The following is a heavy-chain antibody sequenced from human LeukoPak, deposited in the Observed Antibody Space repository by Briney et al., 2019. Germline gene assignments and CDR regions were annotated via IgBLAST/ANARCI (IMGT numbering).Heavy chain of an antibody. CDR1: GYTFTSYG. CDR3: ARDIVGEWLVRSVAFDI. D-gene: IGHD6-19*01. V-gene: IGHV1-18*01. CDR2: ISAYNGNT. J-gene: IGHJ3*02. Sequence: GASVKVSCKASGYTFTSYGISWVRQAPGQGLEWMGWISAYNGNTNYAQKFQGRVTMTRDTSISTAYMELSRLRSDDTAVYYCARDIVGEWLVRSVAFDIWGQGTMVTVSS.